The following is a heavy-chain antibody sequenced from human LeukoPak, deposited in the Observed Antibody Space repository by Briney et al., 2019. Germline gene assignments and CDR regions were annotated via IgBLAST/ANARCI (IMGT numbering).Heavy chain of an antibody. CDR2: IRSTANGYAT. D-gene: IGHD3-22*01. CDR3: KASAYYDSSGSSQDYDY. Sequence: GGSLRLSCAASGFTFSGSALHWVRQASGKGLEWVGRIRSTANGYATAYAASVKGRFTISRDDSKNTAYLQMNSLKTEDTAVYYCKASAYYDSSGSSQDYDYWGQGTLVTVSS. J-gene: IGHJ4*02. V-gene: IGHV3-73*01. CDR1: GFTFSGSA.